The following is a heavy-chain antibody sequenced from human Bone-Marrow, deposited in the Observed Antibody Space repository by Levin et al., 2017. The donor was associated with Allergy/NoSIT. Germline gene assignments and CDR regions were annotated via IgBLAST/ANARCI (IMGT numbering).Heavy chain of an antibody. Sequence: SETLSLTCAVYGGSFSGYYWSWIRQPPGKGLEWIGEINHSGSTNYNPSLKSRVTISVDTSKNQFSLKLSSVTAADTAVYYCARYDYSSGWQSRAFDIWGQGTMVTVSS. V-gene: IGHV4-34*01. CDR2: INHSGST. CDR1: GGSFSGYY. D-gene: IGHD6-19*01. J-gene: IGHJ3*02. CDR3: ARYDYSSGWQSRAFDI.